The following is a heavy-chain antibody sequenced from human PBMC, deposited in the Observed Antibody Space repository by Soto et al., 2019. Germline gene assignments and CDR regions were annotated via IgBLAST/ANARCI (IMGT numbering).Heavy chain of an antibody. CDR1: GYTFSNYD. CDR3: ARKPWTAMATYYFDS. D-gene: IGHD5-18*01. J-gene: IGHJ4*01. CDR2: VSNKNGVT. Sequence: APVKVSCKTSGYTFSNYDVSWGRQAPGQGLEWMGWVSNKNGVTNYAEKFRDRGTMTTDRPTNTIYMELRSLRSDDPAVSYCARKPWTAMATYYFDSCGHGTLVSVSS. V-gene: IGHV1-18*04.